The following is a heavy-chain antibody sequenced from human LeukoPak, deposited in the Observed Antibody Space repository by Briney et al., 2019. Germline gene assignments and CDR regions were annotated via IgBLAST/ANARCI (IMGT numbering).Heavy chain of an antibody. D-gene: IGHD3-10*01. Sequence: SETLSLTCTVSGGSISSSYWSWIRQPPGKGLEWIGYIYYSGSTNYNPSLKSRVTISVDTSKNQFSLKLSSVTAADTAVYYCARIGDSNTYYYYGMDVWGQGTTVTVSS. CDR2: IYYSGST. V-gene: IGHV4-59*01. J-gene: IGHJ6*02. CDR3: ARIGDSNTYYYYGMDV. CDR1: GGSISSSY.